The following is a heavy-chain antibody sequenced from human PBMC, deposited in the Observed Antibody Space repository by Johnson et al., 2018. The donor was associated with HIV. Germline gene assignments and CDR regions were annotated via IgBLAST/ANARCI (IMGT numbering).Heavy chain of an antibody. CDR3: AKDMCYGGNPGAFDI. J-gene: IGHJ3*02. Sequence: VQLVESGGGLVQPGGSLRLSCAASGFSFSTTWMHWVRQAPGKGLEWLSFISSSGDIIRYADSVKGRFTISRANAKNSLYLQMNRLRAEDTALYYCAKDMCYGGNPGAFDIWGQGTMVTVSS. CDR1: GFSFSTTW. V-gene: IGHV3-48*04. D-gene: IGHD4-23*01. CDR2: ISSSGDII.